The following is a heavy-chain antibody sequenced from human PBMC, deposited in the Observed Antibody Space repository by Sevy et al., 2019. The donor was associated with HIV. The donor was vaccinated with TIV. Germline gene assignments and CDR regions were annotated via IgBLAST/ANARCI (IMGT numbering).Heavy chain of an antibody. CDR2: ISSSSSYI. J-gene: IGHJ4*02. D-gene: IGHD6-19*01. CDR1: GFTFSSYS. Sequence: GGSLRLSCAASGFTFSSYSMNWVRQAPGKGLEWVSSISSSSSYIYYADSVKGRFTISRDNAKNSLYLQMNSLRAEDTAVYYCARAGYSSGWANHDFHYWGQGTLVTVSS. V-gene: IGHV3-21*01. CDR3: ARAGYSSGWANHDFHY.